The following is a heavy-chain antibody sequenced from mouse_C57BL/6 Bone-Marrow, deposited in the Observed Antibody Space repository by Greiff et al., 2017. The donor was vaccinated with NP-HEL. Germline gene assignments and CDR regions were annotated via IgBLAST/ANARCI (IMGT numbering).Heavy chain of an antibody. CDR2: IDPETGGT. J-gene: IGHJ4*01. CDR3: TPYYYGSDAMDY. Sequence: QVQLKQSGAELVRPGASVTLSCKASGYTFTDYEMHWVKQTPVHGLEWIGAIDPETGGTASNQKFKGKAILTADKSSSTAYMELRSLTSEDSAVYYCTPYYYGSDAMDYWGQGTSVTVSS. CDR1: GYTFTDYE. V-gene: IGHV1-15*01. D-gene: IGHD1-1*01.